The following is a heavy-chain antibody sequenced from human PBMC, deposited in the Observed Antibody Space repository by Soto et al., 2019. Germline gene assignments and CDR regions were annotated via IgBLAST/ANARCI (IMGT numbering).Heavy chain of an antibody. J-gene: IGHJ3*02. Sequence: GESLKVSCKGSGYSFTSYWIGWVRQLPGKGLEWVGISYPGDSDTRYSPSFQGQVTISGDKSITTAYLRWSSPKAPDTPMYYCATTPPGTTLHTAFAICGQGKMVTVPS. CDR1: GYSFTSYW. D-gene: IGHD1-1*01. V-gene: IGHV5-51*01. CDR3: ATTPPGTTLHTAFAI. CDR2: SYPGDSDT.